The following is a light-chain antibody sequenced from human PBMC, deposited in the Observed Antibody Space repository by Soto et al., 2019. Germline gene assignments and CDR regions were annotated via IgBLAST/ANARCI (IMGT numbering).Light chain of an antibody. J-gene: IGLJ2*01. CDR3: AAWDDSLNGPV. CDR1: SSDVGGYNY. Sequence: QSVLTQPASVSGSPGQSIAISCTGTSSDVGGYNYVSWHQQHPGKAPKVLISVVSNRPSGVSNRFSGSKSGNTASLTISGLQAEDEADYYCAAWDDSLNGPVFGGGTKLTVL. CDR2: VVS. V-gene: IGLV2-14*01.